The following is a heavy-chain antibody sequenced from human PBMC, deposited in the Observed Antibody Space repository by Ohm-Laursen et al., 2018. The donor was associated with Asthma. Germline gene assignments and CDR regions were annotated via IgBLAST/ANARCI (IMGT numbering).Heavy chain of an antibody. J-gene: IGHJ5*02. Sequence: TLSLTWTVSGGSISSYYWSWIRQPPGKGLEWIGYIYYSGSTNYNPSLKSRVTISVDTSKNQFSLKLSSVTAADTAVYYCARGGYCSGGSCYSIYNWFDPWGQGTLVTVSS. CDR3: ARGGYCSGGSCYSIYNWFDP. V-gene: IGHV4-59*01. D-gene: IGHD2-15*01. CDR2: IYYSGST. CDR1: GGSISSYY.